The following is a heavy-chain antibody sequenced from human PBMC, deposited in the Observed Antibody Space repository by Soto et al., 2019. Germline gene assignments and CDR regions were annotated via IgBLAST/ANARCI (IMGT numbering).Heavy chain of an antibody. CDR3: ARDQILRYFDWLFRDDAFNI. V-gene: IGHV4-4*02. CDR2: IYHSGST. Sequence: TLSLTCAVSGGSISSSNWWSWVRQPPGKGLEWIGEIYHSGSTNYNPSLKSRVTISVDKSKNQFSLKLSSVTAADTAVYYCARDQILRYFDWLFRDDAFNIWGKGTMVTVSS. CDR1: GGSISSSNW. J-gene: IGHJ3*02. D-gene: IGHD3-9*01.